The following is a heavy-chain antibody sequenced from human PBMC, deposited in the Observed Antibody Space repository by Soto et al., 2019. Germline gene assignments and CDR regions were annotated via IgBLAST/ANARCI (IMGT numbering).Heavy chain of an antibody. CDR1: GYTFTTHY. J-gene: IGHJ4*02. CDR3: ARAGENYGSGTFSPPLRYYFNS. Sequence: QVQLVQSGTEVKKPGASVKVSCKASGYTFTTHYMHWVRQATGQGLEWMGIINPSGGRTTYALKFQGSVTLTSDTSTNTVDVELTSLRSEDTAIYFCARAGENYGSGTFSPPLRYYFNSWGQGTLVTVSS. CDR2: INPSGGRT. V-gene: IGHV1-46*01. D-gene: IGHD3-10*01.